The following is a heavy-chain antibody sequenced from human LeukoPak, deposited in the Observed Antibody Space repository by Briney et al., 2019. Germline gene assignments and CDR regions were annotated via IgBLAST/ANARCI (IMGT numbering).Heavy chain of an antibody. Sequence: SVKVSCKASGGTFGSYAISWVRQAPGQGLEWLGGIIPIFGTSNYAQRFQGRVTITADKSTSTAYMELGSLTSEDTAVYYCARGRQYSSSLDAFDIWGQGTMVTVSS. CDR3: ARGRQYSSSLDAFDI. CDR2: IIPIFGTS. V-gene: IGHV1-69*06. D-gene: IGHD6-6*01. J-gene: IGHJ3*02. CDR1: GGTFGSYA.